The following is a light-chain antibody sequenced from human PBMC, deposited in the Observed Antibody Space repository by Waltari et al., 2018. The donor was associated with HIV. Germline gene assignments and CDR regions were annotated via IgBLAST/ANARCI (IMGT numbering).Light chain of an antibody. CDR2: SAS. J-gene: IGKJ3*01. Sequence: DIQLTQSPSFLSASVGDRVTITCRASQGISSYLAWYQQKPGKAPKLLIYSASTLQSGVPSRFSGRASGTEFTLTISSLQPEDFATYYCLQLNSYPVPFTFGPGTKVDIK. V-gene: IGKV1-9*01. CDR1: QGISSY. CDR3: LQLNSYPVPFT.